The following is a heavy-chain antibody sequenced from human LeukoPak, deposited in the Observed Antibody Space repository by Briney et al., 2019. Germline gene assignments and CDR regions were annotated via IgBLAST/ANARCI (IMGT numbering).Heavy chain of an antibody. CDR1: GFIFSDYY. CDR3: ARGSAYYYYYYMDV. D-gene: IGHD6-6*01. CDR2: ISSSGSTI. J-gene: IGHJ6*03. Sequence: PGGSLRLSCAASGFIFSDYYMSWIRQAPGKGLEWVSYISSSGSTIYYADSVKGRFTISRDNAKNSLYLQMNSLRAEDTAVYYCARGSAYYYYYYMDVWGKGTTVTVSS. V-gene: IGHV3-11*04.